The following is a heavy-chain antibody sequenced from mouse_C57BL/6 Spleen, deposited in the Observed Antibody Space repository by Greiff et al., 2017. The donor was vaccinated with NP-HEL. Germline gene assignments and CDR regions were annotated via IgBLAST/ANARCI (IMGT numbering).Heavy chain of an antibody. V-gene: IGHV1-69*01. Sequence: VQLQQSGAELVMPGASVKLSCKASGYTFTSYWMHWVKQRPGQGLEWIGEIDPSDSYTNYNQKFKGKSTLTVDKSSSTAYMQLSSLTSEDYAVYCCARGQTGTGYFDVWGTGTTVTVSS. CDR1: GYTFTSYW. J-gene: IGHJ1*03. CDR3: ARGQTGTGYFDV. CDR2: IDPSDSYT. D-gene: IGHD4-1*01.